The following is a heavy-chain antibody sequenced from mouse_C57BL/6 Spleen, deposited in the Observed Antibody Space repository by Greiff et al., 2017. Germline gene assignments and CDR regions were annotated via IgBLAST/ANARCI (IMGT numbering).Heavy chain of an antibody. Sequence: QVQLQQSGPELVKPGASVKISCKASGYAFSSSWMNWVKQRPGKGLEWIGRIYPGDGDTNYNGKFKGKATLTADKSSSTAYMQLSSLTSEDSAVXFCARRLDNRGYFDYWGQGTTLTVSS. CDR2: IYPGDGDT. D-gene: IGHD6-1*01. CDR1: GYAFSSSW. J-gene: IGHJ2*01. V-gene: IGHV1-82*01. CDR3: ARRLDNRGYFDY.